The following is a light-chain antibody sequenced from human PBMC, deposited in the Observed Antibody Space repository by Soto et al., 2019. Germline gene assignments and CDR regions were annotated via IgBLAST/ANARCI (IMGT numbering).Light chain of an antibody. Sequence: DIQLTQSPSTLSASVGDRVTINCRASQSITNWLAWYQQKPWKAPKVLIHMASSLKSGVPSRFSGCGSGTEFTLTITSLQPDDSATYYGQQYTSLSSVSFSGLTKVEIK. CDR3: QQYTSLSSVS. CDR1: QSITNW. CDR2: MAS. J-gene: IGKJ4*01. V-gene: IGKV1-5*03.